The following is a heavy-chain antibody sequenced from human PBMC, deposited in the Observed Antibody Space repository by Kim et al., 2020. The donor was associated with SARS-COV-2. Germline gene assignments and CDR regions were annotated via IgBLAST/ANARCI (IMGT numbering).Heavy chain of an antibody. J-gene: IGHJ4*02. D-gene: IGHD3-3*01. CDR1: GGSISSSSYY. V-gene: IGHV4-39*07. CDR3: ARDNGNFDFWSGYSKFDY. Sequence: SETLSLTCTVSGGSISSSSYYWGWIRQPPGKGLEWIGSIYYSGSTYYNPSLKSRVTISVDTSKNQFSLKLSSVTAADTAVYYCARDNGNFDFWSGYSKFDYWGQGTLVTVSS. CDR2: IYYSGST.